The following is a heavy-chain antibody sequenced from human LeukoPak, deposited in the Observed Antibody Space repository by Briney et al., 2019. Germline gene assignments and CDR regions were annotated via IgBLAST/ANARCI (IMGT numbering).Heavy chain of an antibody. Sequence: GGSLRLSCAASGFTFSSYGMHWVRQAPGKGLEWVAVIWYDGSNENYADSVKGRFTISRDNSKKTMYLQMNSLRAEDTAVYYFARQGIVGAKRGGWFDYWGQGTLVTVSS. J-gene: IGHJ4*02. CDR1: GFTFSSYG. CDR2: IWYDGSNE. D-gene: IGHD1-26*01. V-gene: IGHV3-33*01. CDR3: ARQGIVGAKRGGWFDY.